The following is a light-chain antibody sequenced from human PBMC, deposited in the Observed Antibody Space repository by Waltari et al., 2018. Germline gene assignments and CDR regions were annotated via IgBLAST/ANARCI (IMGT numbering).Light chain of an antibody. Sequence: QSVLTQPASASGAPGQRVTISCSGSATNLGREYVYWYRQLPGTAPKLPIYLNDPRPPVLPDRFSGSQSRTSAARAISGPRSEDDADYYCAAWDDSLSGRVMIGGGTKLTVL. V-gene: IGLV1-47*01. CDR1: ATNLGREY. CDR3: AAWDDSLSGRVM. CDR2: LND. J-gene: IGLJ2*01.